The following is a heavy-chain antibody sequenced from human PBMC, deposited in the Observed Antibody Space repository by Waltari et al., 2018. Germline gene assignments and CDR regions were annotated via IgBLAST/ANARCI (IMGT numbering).Heavy chain of an antibody. CDR1: GASISSFY. Sequence: QVQLQESGPGLVKPSETLSLTCTVSGASISSFYWSWLRQPPGKGLEWIGYIYYSGSTNYNPSLKSRVTISVDTSKNQFSLKLSSVTAADTAVYYCARGHSSSWDWYFDLWGRGTLVTVSS. CDR2: IYYSGST. D-gene: IGHD6-13*01. J-gene: IGHJ2*01. V-gene: IGHV4-59*01. CDR3: ARGHSSSWDWYFDL.